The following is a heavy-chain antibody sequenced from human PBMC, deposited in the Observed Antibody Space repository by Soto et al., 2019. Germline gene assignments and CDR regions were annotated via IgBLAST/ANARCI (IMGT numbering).Heavy chain of an antibody. Sequence: SETLXLTCTVSGGSISSYYWSWIRQPPGKGLEWIGYIYYSGSTYYNPSLKGRVTISVDTSKNQFSLKLSSVTAADTAVYYCAREEGGGYDHRWFDPWGQGTLVTVSS. CDR1: GGSISSYY. V-gene: IGHV4-59*12. CDR3: AREEGGGYDHRWFDP. J-gene: IGHJ5*02. CDR2: IYYSGST. D-gene: IGHD5-12*01.